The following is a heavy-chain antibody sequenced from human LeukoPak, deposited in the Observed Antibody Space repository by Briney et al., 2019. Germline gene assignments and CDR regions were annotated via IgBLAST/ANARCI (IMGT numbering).Heavy chain of an antibody. CDR1: GGSISTYY. CDR3: ARVDYSGYDTRGWFDP. Sequence: PSETLSLTCTVSGGSISTYYWSWIRQPPGKGLEWIGYIYYSGSTNYNPSLRSRVTISVDTSKDQFPLKLSSVTAADTAVYYCARVDYSGYDTRGWFDPWGQGTLVTVSS. D-gene: IGHD5-12*01. CDR2: IYYSGST. V-gene: IGHV4-59*01. J-gene: IGHJ5*02.